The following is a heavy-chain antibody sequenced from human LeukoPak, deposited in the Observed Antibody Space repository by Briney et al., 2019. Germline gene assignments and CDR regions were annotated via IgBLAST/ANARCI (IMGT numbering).Heavy chain of an antibody. J-gene: IGHJ6*02. CDR1: GYTFTGYY. V-gene: IGHV1-2*02. Sequence: ASVKVSCKASGYTFTGYYMHWVRQAPGQGLERMGWINPNTGVTNYAQKFQGRVTLTRDTSIITAYMELTRLRSDDTAMYYCARDRTTVTTGYYGMDVWGQGTTLTVSS. CDR3: ARDRTTVTTGYYGMDV. D-gene: IGHD4-17*01. CDR2: INPNTGVT.